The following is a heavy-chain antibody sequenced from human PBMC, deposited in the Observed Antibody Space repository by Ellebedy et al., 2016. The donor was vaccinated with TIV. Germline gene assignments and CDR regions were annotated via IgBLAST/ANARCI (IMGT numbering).Heavy chain of an antibody. V-gene: IGHV3-30-3*01. Sequence: GESLKISCAASGFTFSYYTMHWVRQAPGKGLEWVAVISSEGDKTYSADSVKGRFTISRDNSKNTLYLQMNSLRPEDTAVYYCTKDRSYNTPYYFDYWGQGTLVTVSS. CDR2: ISSEGDKT. CDR1: GFTFSYYT. D-gene: IGHD1-1*01. CDR3: TKDRSYNTPYYFDY. J-gene: IGHJ4*02.